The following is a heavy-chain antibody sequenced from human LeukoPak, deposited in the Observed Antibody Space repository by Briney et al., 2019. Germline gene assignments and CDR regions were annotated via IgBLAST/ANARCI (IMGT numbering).Heavy chain of an antibody. CDR2: VSFSGST. CDR1: GASISYYY. J-gene: IGHJ4*02. V-gene: IGHV4-59*01. CDR3: VRDGHDSGSGRSFGY. Sequence: SETLSLTCSVSGASISYYYWTWLRQPPGKGLEWIGYVSFSGSTNYNPSLKSRVTISVDTSRNQFSLKLSSVTAADTAVYYCVRDGHDSGSGRSFGYWGQGTLVTVSS. D-gene: IGHD3-10*01.